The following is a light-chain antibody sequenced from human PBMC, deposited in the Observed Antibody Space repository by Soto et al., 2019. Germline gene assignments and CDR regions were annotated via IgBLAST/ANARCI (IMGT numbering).Light chain of an antibody. CDR3: VLYIGSGISV. V-gene: IGLV8-61*01. CDR2: NTN. CDR1: SGSVSSGYY. J-gene: IGLJ3*02. Sequence: QTVVTQETSFSVSPGGTVTLTCGLSSGSVSSGYYPSWYQQTPGQAPRTLIYNTNTRSSGVPDRFSGSILGNKAALTITGAQADDGSDYYCVLYIGSGISVFGGGTKLTVL.